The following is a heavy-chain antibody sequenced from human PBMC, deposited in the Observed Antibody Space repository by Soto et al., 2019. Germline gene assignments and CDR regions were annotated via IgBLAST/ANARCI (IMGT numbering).Heavy chain of an antibody. CDR1: GYTFTSYY. V-gene: IGHV1-46*03. J-gene: IGHJ3*02. D-gene: IGHD4-17*01. Sequence: QVQLVQSGAEVKKPGASVKVSCKASGYTFTSYYMHWVRQAPGQGLEWMGIINPSGGSTSYAQKFQGRVTMTRDTSTSTVYMELSSLRSEDTAVYYCARVTDYGDSIDVSFDAFDIWGQGTMVTVSS. CDR3: ARVTDYGDSIDVSFDAFDI. CDR2: INPSGGST.